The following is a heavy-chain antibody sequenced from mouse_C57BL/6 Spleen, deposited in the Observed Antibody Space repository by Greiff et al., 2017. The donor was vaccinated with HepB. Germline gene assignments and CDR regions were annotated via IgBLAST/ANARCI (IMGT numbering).Heavy chain of an antibody. Sequence: EVQLVESGEGLVKPGGSLKLSCAASGFTFSSYAMSWVRQTPEKRLEWVAYISSGGDYIYYADTVKGRFTISRDNARNTLYLQMSSLKSEDTAMYYCTRASSYDGYYYYAMDYWGQGTSVTVSS. J-gene: IGHJ4*01. CDR1: GFTFSSYA. CDR2: ISSGGDYI. D-gene: IGHD2-3*01. V-gene: IGHV5-9-1*02. CDR3: TRASSYDGYYYYAMDY.